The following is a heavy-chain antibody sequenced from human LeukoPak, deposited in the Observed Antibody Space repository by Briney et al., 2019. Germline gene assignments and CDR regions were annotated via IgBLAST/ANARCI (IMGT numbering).Heavy chain of an antibody. CDR1: GYSFTSYW. CDR3: ASGRGGGSSQDYYMDV. V-gene: IGHV5-51*01. CDR2: IYPGDPDT. Sequence: GEALKISCKGSGYSFTSYWIGWVRRMSGKGREGMGIIYPGDPDTRYSPSFQGQVTISADKSITPASLQWTSLKASDPAIYYCASGRGGGSSQDYYMDVWGKGTTVTVSS. J-gene: IGHJ6*03. D-gene: IGHD6-6*01.